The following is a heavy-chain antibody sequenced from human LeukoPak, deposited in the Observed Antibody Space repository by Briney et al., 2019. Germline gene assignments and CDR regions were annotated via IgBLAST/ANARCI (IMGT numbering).Heavy chain of an antibody. CDR3: ARDLGLYSGSRDAFDI. CDR1: GGSISSYY. V-gene: IGHV4-59*01. CDR2: IYYSGST. Sequence: SETLSLTCTVSGGSISSYYWSWIRQRPGKGLEWIGYIYYSGSTNYNPSLKSRVTISVDTSKNQFSLKLSSVTAADTAVYYCARDLGLYSGSRDAFDIWGQGTMVTVSS. J-gene: IGHJ3*02. D-gene: IGHD1-26*01.